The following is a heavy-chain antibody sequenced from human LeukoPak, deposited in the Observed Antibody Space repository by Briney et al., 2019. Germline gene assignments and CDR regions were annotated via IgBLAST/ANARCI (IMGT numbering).Heavy chain of an antibody. CDR1: GYTFTSSG. J-gene: IGHJ5*02. Sequence: ASVKVSCKASGYTFTSSGISWVRQAPGQGLEWMGWISAYNGNTNYAQKLQGRVTMTTDTSTSTANMKLRSLRSDDTAVYYCARDGRDIVVVPAGSFGPWGQGTLVTVSS. CDR3: ARDGRDIVVVPAGSFGP. CDR2: ISAYNGNT. D-gene: IGHD2-2*01. V-gene: IGHV1-18*01.